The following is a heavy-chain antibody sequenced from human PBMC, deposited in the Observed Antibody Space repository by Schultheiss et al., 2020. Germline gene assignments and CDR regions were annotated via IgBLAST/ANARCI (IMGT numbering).Heavy chain of an antibody. V-gene: IGHV3-21*01. CDR1: GFTFSSYS. CDR2: ISSSSSYI. J-gene: IGHJ6*02. D-gene: IGHD3-3*01. CDR3: ARDVGHYDFWSGYYYTYYYGMDV. Sequence: GGSLRLSCAASGFTFSSYSMNWVRQAPGKGLEWVSSISSSSSYIYYADSVKGRFTISRDNAKNSLYLQMNSLRAEDTAVYYCARDVGHYDFWSGYYYTYYYGMDVWGQGTTVTVSS.